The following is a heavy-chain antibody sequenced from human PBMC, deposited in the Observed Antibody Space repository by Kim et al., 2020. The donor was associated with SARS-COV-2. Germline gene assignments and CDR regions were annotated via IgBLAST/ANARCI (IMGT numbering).Heavy chain of an antibody. CDR1: GFTFSSYG. J-gene: IGHJ4*02. D-gene: IGHD1-1*01. Sequence: GGSLRLSCAASGFTFSSYGMHWVRQAPGKGLEWVAVIWYDGSNKYYADSVKGRFTISRDNSKNTLYLQMNSLRAEDTAVYYCARDGTQVQLERRAYFDYWGQGTLVTVSS. CDR3: ARDGTQVQLERRAYFDY. CDR2: IWYDGSNK. V-gene: IGHV3-33*01.